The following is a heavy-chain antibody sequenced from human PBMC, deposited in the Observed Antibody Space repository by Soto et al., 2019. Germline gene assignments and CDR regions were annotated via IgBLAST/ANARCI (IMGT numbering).Heavy chain of an antibody. CDR2: INHSGST. V-gene: IGHV4-34*01. Sequence: SGTLSLTCAVYGGSFSGYYWSWVRQPPGKGLEWIGEINHSGSTNYNPSLKSRVTISVDTSKNQFSLKLSSVTAADTAVYYCARRRGYYCSSTSCYFDYWGQGTLVTVSS. CDR1: GGSFSGYY. J-gene: IGHJ4*02. CDR3: ARRRGYYCSSTSCYFDY. D-gene: IGHD2-2*01.